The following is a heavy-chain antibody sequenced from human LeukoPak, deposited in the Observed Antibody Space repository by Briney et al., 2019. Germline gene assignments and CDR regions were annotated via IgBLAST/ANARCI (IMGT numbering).Heavy chain of an antibody. D-gene: IGHD6-13*01. CDR1: GGSISSYY. J-gene: IGHJ4*02. V-gene: IGHV4-59*01. Sequence: SETLSLTCTVSGGSISSYYWSWIRQPPGKGLEWIGYIYYSGSTNYNPSLKSRVTISVGTSKNQFSLKLSSVTAADTAVYYCARVKYSSSWYPFDYWGQGTLVTVSS. CDR3: ARVKYSSSWYPFDY. CDR2: IYYSGST.